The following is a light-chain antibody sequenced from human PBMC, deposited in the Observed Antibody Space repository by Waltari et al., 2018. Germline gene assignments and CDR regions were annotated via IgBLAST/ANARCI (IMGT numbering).Light chain of an antibody. Sequence: QSALTQPASVSGSPGQSITISCTGTSSDVGGYNYVSWYQQHPGKAPKLMIYEVRNRPSGVSTRFSGSKSGNTASLTISGLQAEDEADYYCSSYTSSSPRVFGGGTKLTVL. V-gene: IGLV2-14*01. CDR2: EVR. CDR1: SSDVGGYNY. CDR3: SSYTSSSPRV. J-gene: IGLJ2*01.